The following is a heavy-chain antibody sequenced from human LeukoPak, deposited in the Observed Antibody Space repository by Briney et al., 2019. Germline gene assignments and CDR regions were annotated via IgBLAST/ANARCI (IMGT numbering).Heavy chain of an antibody. V-gene: IGHV1-69*04. CDR2: IIPILGIA. CDR1: GGTFSSYA. Sequence: SVKVSCKASGGTFSSYAISWVRQAPGQGLEWMGRIIPILGIANYAQKFQGRVTITADKSTSTAYMELSCLRSEDTAVYYCATVSPGYYFDYWGQGTLVIVCS. CDR3: ATVSPGYYFDY. J-gene: IGHJ4*02.